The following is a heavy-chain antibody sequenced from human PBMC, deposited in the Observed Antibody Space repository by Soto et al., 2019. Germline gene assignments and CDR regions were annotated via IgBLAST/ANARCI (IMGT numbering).Heavy chain of an antibody. V-gene: IGHV4-34*01. CDR1: GGSFSGYY. Sequence: LETLSLTCAVYGGSFSGYYWSWIRQPPGKGLEWIGEINHSGSTNYNPSLKSRVTISVDASKNQFSLKLSSVTAADTAVYYCARLFMRGYYFDYWGQGTLVTVSS. CDR3: ARLFMRGYYFDY. CDR2: INHSGST. J-gene: IGHJ4*02. D-gene: IGHD3-16*01.